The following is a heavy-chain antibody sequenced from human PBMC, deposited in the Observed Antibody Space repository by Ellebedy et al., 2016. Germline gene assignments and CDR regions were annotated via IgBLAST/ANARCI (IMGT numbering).Heavy chain of an antibody. CDR1: GFTFSSYA. CDR2: ISGSGGST. J-gene: IGHJ4*02. CDR3: AKDRDDAGDYVFDS. Sequence: GESLKISXAASGFTFSSYAMSWVRQAPGKGLEWVSAISGSGGSTYYADSVKGRFTISRDNPKNTLYLQMSSLRVEDTAVYYCAKDRDDAGDYVFDSWGQGTLVTVSS. V-gene: IGHV3-23*01. D-gene: IGHD4-17*01.